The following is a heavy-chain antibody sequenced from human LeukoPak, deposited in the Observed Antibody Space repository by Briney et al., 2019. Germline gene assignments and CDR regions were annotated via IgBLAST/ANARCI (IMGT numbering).Heavy chain of an antibody. CDR3: ATADVAVAGTPDY. Sequence: GASVKVSCKVSGYTLTELSMHWVRQAPGKGLEWIGRFDPEDGEAISAQKFQGRVTMTEDTSSNTAYMELSSLKSEDTAVYYCATADVAVAGTPDYWGQGTLVTVSS. V-gene: IGHV1-24*01. J-gene: IGHJ4*02. CDR2: FDPEDGEA. D-gene: IGHD6-19*01. CDR1: GYTLTELS.